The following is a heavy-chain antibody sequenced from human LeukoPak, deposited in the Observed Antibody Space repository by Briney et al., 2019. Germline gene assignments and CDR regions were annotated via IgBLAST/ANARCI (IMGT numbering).Heavy chain of an antibody. CDR2: IYTSGST. V-gene: IGHV4-61*09. D-gene: IGHD4-17*01. CDR1: GGSISSGRYY. Sequence: PSETLSLTCIVSGGSISSGRYYWNWIRQPAGKGLEWIGHIYTSGSTNYNPSLKSRVTISVDTSKNQFSLKLSSVTAADTAVYYCARRTVTGPFDYWGQGTLVTVSS. J-gene: IGHJ4*02. CDR3: ARRTVTGPFDY.